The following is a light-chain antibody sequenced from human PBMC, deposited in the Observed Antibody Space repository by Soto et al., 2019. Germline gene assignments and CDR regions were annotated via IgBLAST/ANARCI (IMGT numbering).Light chain of an antibody. CDR1: QSISSY. Sequence: DIQMTQSPSSLSASVGDRVTITCRASQSISSYLNWYQQKPGKAPKLLIYAASSLQSGVPSRFSGSGSGTDFTLTISSLQPEECATYDWQQSYSTLVYTFGQGTKLEIK. J-gene: IGKJ2*01. V-gene: IGKV1-39*01. CDR3: QQSYSTLVYT. CDR2: AAS.